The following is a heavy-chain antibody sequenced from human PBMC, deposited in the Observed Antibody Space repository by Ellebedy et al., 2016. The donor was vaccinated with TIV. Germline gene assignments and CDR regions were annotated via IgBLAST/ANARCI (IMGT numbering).Heavy chain of an antibody. J-gene: IGHJ4*02. CDR1: GCSTINSDYY. V-gene: IGHV4-39*01. CDR3: ARTDPWQPNDD. D-gene: IGHD2-21*02. CDR2: TFYSGSA. Sequence: MPSETLSLTCTLPGCSTINSDYYWYWIRQPPGTGLAWIGSTFYSGSAYYNPSFKSRVTLSADTSKNQFSLNLRTVTAADTAVYDCARTDPWQPNDDWGKGIVVSVSS.